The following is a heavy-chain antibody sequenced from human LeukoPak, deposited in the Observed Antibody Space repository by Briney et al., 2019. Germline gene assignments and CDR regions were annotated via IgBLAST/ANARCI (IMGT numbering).Heavy chain of an antibody. CDR3: ARGGYCSGGSCYSYLQH. D-gene: IGHD2-15*01. V-gene: IGHV5-51*03. J-gene: IGHJ1*01. CDR2: IYPDDSDT. CDR1: GYNFRNYW. Sequence: PGESLKISCKGSGYNFRNYWIGWVRQMPGKGLEWMGIIYPDDSDTRYSPSFQGQVTISADTSISTAYLQWNSLKASDTALYYCARGGYCSGGSCYSYLQHWGQGTLVTVSS.